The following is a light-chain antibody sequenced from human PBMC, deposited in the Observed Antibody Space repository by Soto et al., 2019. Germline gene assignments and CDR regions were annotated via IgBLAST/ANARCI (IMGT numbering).Light chain of an antibody. J-gene: IGKJ4*01. Sequence: DLPMTQSPSSVSASVGDRVTITCRASQGISNWLAWYQQKPGKAPKLLIFAASTLKSGVPSRFSGSGSGTDFTFTISSLQPEDFATYYCQQANSFPLTFGGGTRVEIK. CDR3: QQANSFPLT. CDR1: QGISNW. V-gene: IGKV1-12*01. CDR2: AAS.